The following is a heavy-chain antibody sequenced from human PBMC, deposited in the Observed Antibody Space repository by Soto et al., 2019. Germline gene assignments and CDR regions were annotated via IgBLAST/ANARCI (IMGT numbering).Heavy chain of an antibody. J-gene: IGHJ4*02. CDR2: IKSKTDGGTT. D-gene: IGHD3-22*01. CDR3: TTSLLTYYYDSSGYYFDY. Sequence: GGSLRLSCAASGFTFSNAWMSWVRQAPGKGLEWVGRIKSKTDGGTTDYAAHVKGRFTISRDDSKNTLYLQMNSLKTEDTAVYYCTTSLLTYYYDSSGYYFDYWGQGTLVTVSS. V-gene: IGHV3-15*01. CDR1: GFTFSNAW.